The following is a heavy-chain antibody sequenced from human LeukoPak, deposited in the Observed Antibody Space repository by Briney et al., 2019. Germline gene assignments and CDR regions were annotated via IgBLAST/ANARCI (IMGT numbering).Heavy chain of an antibody. Sequence: ASVKVSCKASGYTFTGYYMHWVRQAPGQGLEWMGWINPNSGGTNYAKKFQGRVTMTRDTSISTAYMELSRLRSDDTAVYYCARDLYDSSGYSDYWGQGTLVTVSS. D-gene: IGHD3-22*01. CDR1: GYTFTGYY. CDR3: ARDLYDSSGYSDY. CDR2: INPNSGGT. J-gene: IGHJ4*02. V-gene: IGHV1-2*02.